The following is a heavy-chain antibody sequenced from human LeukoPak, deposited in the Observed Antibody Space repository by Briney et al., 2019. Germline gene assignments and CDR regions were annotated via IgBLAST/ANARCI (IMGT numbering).Heavy chain of an antibody. J-gene: IGHJ6*02. CDR3: ARDLGYHVVPSAVCGMDV. D-gene: IGHD2-2*01. Sequence: GGSLRLSCAASGFTFTYYWMHWVRQAPGKGLVWVSRITSDESSTTYADSVKGRFTISRDNAKNSLYLQMNNLRAEDTALYSCARDLGYHVVPSAVCGMDVWGEGTTASV. CDR2: ITSDESST. V-gene: IGHV3-74*01. CDR1: GFTFTYYW.